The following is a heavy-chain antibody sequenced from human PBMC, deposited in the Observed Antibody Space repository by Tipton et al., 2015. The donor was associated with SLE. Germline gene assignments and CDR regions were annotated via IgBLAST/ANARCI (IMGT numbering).Heavy chain of an antibody. V-gene: IGHV4-4*07. J-gene: IGHJ3*02. CDR2: FYTGGGT. Sequence: TLSLTCTVSGGSISSYYWSWIRQPAGKGLEWIGRFYTGGGTNYNPSLKSRVTMSVDTSKNQFSLKLSSVTAADTAVYYCARRDSSSSGWAFDIWGQGTIVTVSS. D-gene: IGHD6-6*01. CDR1: GGSISSYY. CDR3: ARRDSSSSGWAFDI.